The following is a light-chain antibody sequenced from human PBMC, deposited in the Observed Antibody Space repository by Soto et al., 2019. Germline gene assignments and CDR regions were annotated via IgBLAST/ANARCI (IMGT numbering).Light chain of an antibody. CDR3: QQYGSSIT. CDR2: SAS. Sequence: EIVMTQSPATLSVSPGGRATLSCRASQSISDTLAWYQQKPGQAPRLLIYSASRGATGFPARFSGSGSGTDFTLTISSLEPEDFAVYYCQQYGSSITFGQGTRLEIK. J-gene: IGKJ5*01. V-gene: IGKV3-15*01. CDR1: QSISDT.